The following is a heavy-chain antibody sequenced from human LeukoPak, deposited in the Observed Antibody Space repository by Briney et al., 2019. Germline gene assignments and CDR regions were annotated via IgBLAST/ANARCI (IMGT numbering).Heavy chain of an antibody. CDR3: AKDLENYFDY. J-gene: IGHJ4*02. V-gene: IGHV3-30*18. CDR2: ISYDGSNK. Sequence: GRSLRLSCAASGFTFSSCGMHWVRQAPGKGLEWVAAISYDGSNKYYADSVKGRFTISRDNSKNTLYLQMNSLRAEDTAVYYCAKDLENYFDYWGQGTLVTVSS. D-gene: IGHD5-24*01. CDR1: GFTFSSCG.